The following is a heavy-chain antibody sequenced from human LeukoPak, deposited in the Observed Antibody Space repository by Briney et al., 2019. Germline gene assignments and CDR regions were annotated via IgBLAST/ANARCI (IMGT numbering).Heavy chain of an antibody. Sequence: GGSLRLSCAASGFTFSNAWMSWVRQAPGKRLEWVAVISYDGSNKYYADSVKGRFTISRDNSKNTLYLQMNSLRAEDTAVYYCARGGPYDILTGNLDYWGQGTLVTVSS. CDR2: ISYDGSNK. CDR3: ARGGPYDILTGNLDY. V-gene: IGHV3-30-3*01. J-gene: IGHJ4*02. D-gene: IGHD3-9*01. CDR1: GFTFSNAW.